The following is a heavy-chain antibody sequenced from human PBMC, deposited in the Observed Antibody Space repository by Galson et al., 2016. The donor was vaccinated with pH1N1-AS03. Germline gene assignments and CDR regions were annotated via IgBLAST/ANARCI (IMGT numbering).Heavy chain of an antibody. Sequence: LSLTCTVSGASVISGSHYWSWLRQPPGERLEWIGYISYSGSTNYNPSLKSRVTISVDTSNNQFSLRLSSVTAAYTAVYFCSSPPYYPFWSGYTPLDFWGQGTLVTVSS. CDR2: ISYSGST. V-gene: IGHV4-61*01. CDR1: GASVISGSHY. J-gene: IGHJ4*02. D-gene: IGHD3-3*02. CDR3: SSPPYYPFWSGYTPLDF.